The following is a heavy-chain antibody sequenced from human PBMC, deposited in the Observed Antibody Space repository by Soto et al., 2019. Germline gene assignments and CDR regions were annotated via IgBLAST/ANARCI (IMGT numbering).Heavy chain of an antibody. D-gene: IGHD3-16*02. CDR1: GFTFSNAW. CDR2: IKSKTDGGTT. V-gene: IGHV3-15*01. J-gene: IGHJ4*02. Sequence: EVQLVESGGGLVKPGGSLRLSCAASGFTFSNAWMSWVRQAPGKGLEWVGRIKSKTDGGTTDYAAPVKGRFTISRDDSKNTLYLQINSLKTEDTAVYYCTTELNYDYIWGSYRSGGYWGQGTVVTVSS. CDR3: TTELNYDYIWGSYRSGGY.